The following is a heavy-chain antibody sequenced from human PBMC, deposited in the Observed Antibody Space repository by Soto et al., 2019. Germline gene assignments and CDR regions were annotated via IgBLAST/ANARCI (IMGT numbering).Heavy chain of an antibody. CDR1: GGSISYEYYH. J-gene: IGHJ6*02. D-gene: IGHD2-21*02. CDR2: IHYSGSI. CDR3: AILDDGGDRDYYGLDV. Sequence: QVQLQQSGPGLVKPSQTLSLTCTVSGGSISYEYYHWTWIRQSPGKGLEWIGYIHYSGSIIYNPSFKSRVTISVDTSKNQFSLQLSSVTAADTAVYFCAILDDGGDRDYYGLDVWGQGTTVTVSS. V-gene: IGHV4-30-4*08.